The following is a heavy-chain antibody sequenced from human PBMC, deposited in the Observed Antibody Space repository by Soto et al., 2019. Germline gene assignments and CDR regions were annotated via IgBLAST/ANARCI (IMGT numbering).Heavy chain of an antibody. Sequence: QVQLVQSGAEVKKPGASVKVSCKASGYTFTSYAMYWVRQAPGQRLEWMGWINAANGNTKYSQKFQGRVTITRDTSATTAYMELSSLRSEDTAVYYCARDMGFGLSDYWGQGTLVTVSS. V-gene: IGHV1-3*01. CDR3: ARDMGFGLSDY. CDR1: GYTFTSYA. J-gene: IGHJ4*02. CDR2: INAANGNT. D-gene: IGHD3-10*01.